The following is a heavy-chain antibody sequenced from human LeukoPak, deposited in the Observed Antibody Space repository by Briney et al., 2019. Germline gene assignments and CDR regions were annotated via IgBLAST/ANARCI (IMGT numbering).Heavy chain of an antibody. Sequence: GGSLKISCKGSGYRFSTYWIGWVRPMPGKGLEWMGIIYPSDSNIRHSPSFQGQVIISVDKSISTAYLQWSRLKASDTAMYYCARSSSGRYCFDYWGPGTLVTVSS. CDR3: ARSSSGRYCFDY. J-gene: IGHJ4*02. CDR2: IYPSDSNI. D-gene: IGHD6-19*01. CDR1: GYRFSTYW. V-gene: IGHV5-51*01.